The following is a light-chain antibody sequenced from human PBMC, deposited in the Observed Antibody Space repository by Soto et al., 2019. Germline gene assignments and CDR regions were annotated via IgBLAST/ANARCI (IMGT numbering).Light chain of an antibody. J-gene: IGKJ4*01. V-gene: IGKV1-5*03. CDR3: QQYESYSPLT. CDR1: QSIGSW. CDR2: KAS. Sequence: DIQMTQSPSTLSASVGDRVTITCRASQSIGSWLAWYQQKPGKAPKLLIYKASTLESAVPSRFGGSGSGTEFTLTISSLQPDDFATYYCQQYESYSPLTFGGGTKVDI.